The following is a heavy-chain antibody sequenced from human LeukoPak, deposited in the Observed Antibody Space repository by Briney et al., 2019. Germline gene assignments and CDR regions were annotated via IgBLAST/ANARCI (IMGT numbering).Heavy chain of an antibody. CDR1: GFTFSGSA. CDR2: IRSKANSYAT. J-gene: IGHJ6*03. Sequence: GGSLRLSCAASGFTFSGSAMHWVRQASGKGLEWVGRIRSKANSYATAYAASVKGRFTISRDDSKNTAYLQMNSLKTEDTAVYYCARADTAMVMDVWGKGTTVTISS. CDR3: ARADTAMVMDV. D-gene: IGHD5-18*01. V-gene: IGHV3-73*01.